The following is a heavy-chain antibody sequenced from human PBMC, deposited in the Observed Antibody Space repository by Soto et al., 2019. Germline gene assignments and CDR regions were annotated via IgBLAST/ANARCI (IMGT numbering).Heavy chain of an antibody. CDR2: ISGSGLNT. J-gene: IGHJ5*02. V-gene: IGHV3-23*01. Sequence: EVQLLESGGGLVQPGGSLTLSCAASGFTFSSYAMSWVRQAPGKGLEWVSAISGSGLNTYYAESVKGRFTISRDNSKNTLYLQLNSLRAEDTAIYYCAREAFGVHSSWFDPWGQGTLVTVSS. CDR1: GFTFSSYA. D-gene: IGHD6-13*01. CDR3: AREAFGVHSSWFDP.